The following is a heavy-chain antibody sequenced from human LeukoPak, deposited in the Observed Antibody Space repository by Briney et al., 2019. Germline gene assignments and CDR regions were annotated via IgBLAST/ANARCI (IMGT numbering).Heavy chain of an antibody. V-gene: IGHV4-30-4*01. D-gene: IGHD3-3*01. J-gene: IGHJ4*02. CDR1: GGSISSGDYY. Sequence: QTLSLTCTVSGGSISSGDYYWSWIREPPGKGLEWIGYIYYSGGTNYNPSLKSRVTISVDTSKNQFSLKLSSVTAADTAVYYCARVPDFWSGYYTLWGQGTLVTDSS. CDR3: ARVPDFWSGYYTL. CDR2: IYYSGGT.